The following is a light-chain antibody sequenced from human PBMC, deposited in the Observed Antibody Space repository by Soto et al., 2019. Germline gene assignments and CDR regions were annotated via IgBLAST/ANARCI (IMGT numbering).Light chain of an antibody. V-gene: IGKV4-1*01. J-gene: IGKJ3*01. CDR2: WAS. CDR3: QQYYSTLFT. Sequence: DIVMTQSPDSLAVSLGERATINCKSSQSVLYSSNNKNYLAWYQQKPGQPPKLLIYWASTRESGVPDRFSGSWSGTDFTLTISSLQAEDVAVYYCQQYYSTLFTFGPGTKVDIK. CDR1: QSVLYSSNNKNY.